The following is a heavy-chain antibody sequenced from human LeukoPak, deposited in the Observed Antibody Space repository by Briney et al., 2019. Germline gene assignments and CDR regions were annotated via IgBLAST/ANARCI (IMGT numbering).Heavy chain of an antibody. V-gene: IGHV1-46*01. CDR3: ARIRDGYNDAYDI. D-gene: IGHD5-24*01. Sequence: ASVKVSCKASGYTFTNSYIHWVRQAPGQGREWMGLINPGGGNTNYAQKFQGRVTMTRDTSASTVYMELSSLRSEDTAIYYCARIRDGYNDAYDIWGQGTVVTVPS. J-gene: IGHJ3*02. CDR2: INPGGGNT. CDR1: GYTFTNSY.